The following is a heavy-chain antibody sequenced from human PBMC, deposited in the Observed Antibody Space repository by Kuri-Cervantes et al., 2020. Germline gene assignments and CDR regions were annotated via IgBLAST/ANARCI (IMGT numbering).Heavy chain of an antibody. CDR1: GCTFSSYG. D-gene: IGHD1-26*01. J-gene: IGHJ2*01. V-gene: IGHV3-30*03. Sequence: GESLKISCPASGCTFSSYGMHWVRQAPGKGLEWVAVISYDGSNKYYADSVQGRFTISRDNSKNTLYLQMNRLRAEGTAVYYCARQIKRGSGSYRSYWYFDLWGRGTLVTVSS. CDR2: ISYDGSNK. CDR3: ARQIKRGSGSYRSYWYFDL.